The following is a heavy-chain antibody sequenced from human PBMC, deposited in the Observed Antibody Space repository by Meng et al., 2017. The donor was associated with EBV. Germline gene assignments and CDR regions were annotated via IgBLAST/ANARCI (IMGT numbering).Heavy chain of an antibody. CDR1: GVSVTSGAYH. CDR3: AKSRSSTPGIVDD. V-gene: IGHV4-61*08. D-gene: IGHD2/OR15-2a*01. Sequence: QVQLHESGPGLVKPSETLSLSCIVSGVSVTSGAYHWSWIRQSPGKGLEWIGYIYETGITIYNPSLKSRVTISLETSKNQFSLKVNSVTTADTAVYYCAKSRSSTPGIVDDWGQGTLVTVSS. CDR2: IYETGIT. J-gene: IGHJ4*02.